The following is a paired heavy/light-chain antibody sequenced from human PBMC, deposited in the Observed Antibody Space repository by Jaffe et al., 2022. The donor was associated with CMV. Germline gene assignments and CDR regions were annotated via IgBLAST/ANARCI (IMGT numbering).Heavy chain of an antibody. CDR2: IIPILGIA. Sequence: QVQLVQSGAEVKKPGSSVKVSCKASGGTFSSYAISWVRQAPGQGLEWMGRIIPILGIANYAQKFQGRVTITADKSTSTAYMELSSLRSEDTAVYYCARLRREYCGGDCLTPLYYYYYYMDVWGKGTTVTVSS. CDR1: GGTFSSYA. D-gene: IGHD2-21*02. V-gene: IGHV1-69*09. CDR3: ARLRREYCGGDCLTPLYYYYYYMDV. J-gene: IGHJ6*03.
Light chain of an antibody. CDR1: QSISSW. V-gene: IGKV1-5*03. CDR3: QQYNSYRWT. J-gene: IGKJ1*01. CDR2: KAS. Sequence: DIQMTQSPSTLSASVGDRVTITCRASQSISSWLAWYQQKPGKAPKLLIYKASSLESGVPSRFSGSGSGTEFTLTISSLQPDDFATYYCQQYNSYRWTFGQGTKVEIK.